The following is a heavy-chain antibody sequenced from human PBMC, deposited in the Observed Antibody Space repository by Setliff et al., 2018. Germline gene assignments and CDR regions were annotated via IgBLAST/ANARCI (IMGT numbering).Heavy chain of an antibody. CDR2: TIPLFGTT. CDR3: AREGVDTRSSTDYRYYMDV. Sequence: SVKVSCKASGYTFTGYYFHWVRQAPGQGLEWMGGTIPLFGTTDYAQKFHGRVTIITDESTSTAYMELSSLTSDDTAVYYCAREGVDTRSSTDYRYYMDVWGQGTTVTVSS. D-gene: IGHD5-18*01. J-gene: IGHJ6*03. V-gene: IGHV1-69*05. CDR1: GYTFTGYY.